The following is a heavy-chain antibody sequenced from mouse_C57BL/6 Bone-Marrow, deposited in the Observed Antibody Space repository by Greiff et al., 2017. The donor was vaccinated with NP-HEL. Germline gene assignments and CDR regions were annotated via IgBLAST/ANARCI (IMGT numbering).Heavy chain of an antibody. D-gene: IGHD1-1*01. Sequence: VQLQQSGPELVKPGASVKISCKASGYTFTDYYMNWVKQSHGQSLEWIGYINPNNGGTSYNQKFKGKATLTVDKSSSTAYMELRSLTSEDSAVYYCARITTVVATPYALDYWGQGTSVTGSS. V-gene: IGHV1-26*01. CDR3: ARITTVVATPYALDY. CDR2: INPNNGGT. CDR1: GYTFTDYY. J-gene: IGHJ4*01.